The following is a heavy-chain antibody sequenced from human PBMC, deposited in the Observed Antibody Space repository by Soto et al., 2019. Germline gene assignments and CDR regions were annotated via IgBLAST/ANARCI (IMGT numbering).Heavy chain of an antibody. CDR1: GGTFNYDA. V-gene: IGHV1-69*01. CDR2: IISIFNTA. CDR3: ARVRPTDYVGNYNNGMDV. D-gene: IGHD4-17*01. J-gene: IGHJ6*02. Sequence: QVQLVQSGAEVKKPGSSVKVSCKASGGTFNYDAITWVRQAPGQGLEWMGGIISIFNTANYAQKFQGRVTITADESTSTAYMELTSLRSEDTALYYCARVRPTDYVGNYNNGMDVWGQGTTVTVSS.